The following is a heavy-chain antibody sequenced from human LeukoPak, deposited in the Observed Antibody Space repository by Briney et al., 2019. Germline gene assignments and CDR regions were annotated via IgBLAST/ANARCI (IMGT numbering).Heavy chain of an antibody. D-gene: IGHD1-1*01. CDR3: ARDKTTSRFSGDAFDI. V-gene: IGHV3-33*01. CDR1: GFTFSSYG. Sequence: GRSLRLSCAAYGFTFSSYGMHWVSQAPGKGLEWLALIYYDGSNQYYADSVKGRITISRDNSKNTLYLQMNSLRAEDTAVYYCARDKTTSRFSGDAFDIWGQGTMVTASP. J-gene: IGHJ3*02. CDR2: IYYDGSNQ.